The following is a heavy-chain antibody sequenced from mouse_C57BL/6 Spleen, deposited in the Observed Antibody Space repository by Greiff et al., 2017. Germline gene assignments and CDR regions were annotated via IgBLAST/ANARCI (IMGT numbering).Heavy chain of an antibody. D-gene: IGHD2-3*01. CDR3: ARDDGYYRYFDV. Sequence: QVQLQQPGAELVMPGASVKLSCKASGYTFTSYWMHWVKQRPGQGLEWIGEIDPSDSYTNYNQKFEGKSTLTVDKSSSTAYMQLSSLTSEDSAVYYCARDDGYYRYFDVWGTGTTVTVSS. CDR2: IDPSDSYT. V-gene: IGHV1-69*01. CDR1: GYTFTSYW. J-gene: IGHJ1*03.